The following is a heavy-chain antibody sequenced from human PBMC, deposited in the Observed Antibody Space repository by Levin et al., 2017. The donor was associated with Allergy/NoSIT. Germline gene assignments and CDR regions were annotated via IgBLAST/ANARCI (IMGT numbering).Heavy chain of an antibody. J-gene: IGHJ4*02. D-gene: IGHD6-19*01. CDR3: ARDREWLGGGFDY. CDR2: IYSSGST. CDR1: GGSISDYY. V-gene: IGHV4-59*01. Sequence: SETLSLTCTVSGGSISDYYWSWIRKPPGKGLEWFGYIYSSGSTNYNPSLKSRVTISLDMSKNQFSLRLSSVTAADTATYYCARDREWLGGGFDYWGQGTLVTVSS.